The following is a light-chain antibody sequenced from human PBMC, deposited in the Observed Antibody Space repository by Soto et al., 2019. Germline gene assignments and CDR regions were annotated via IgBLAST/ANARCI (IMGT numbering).Light chain of an antibody. CDR3: HQRQSWPRT. CDR2: SAS. V-gene: IGKV1-9*01. CDR1: QGITSY. J-gene: IGKJ1*01. Sequence: IQFTQSPSSLSASVGDRVTITCRASQGITSYLAWYQQRPGKAPGLLIYSASTLQSGVPSRFSGSGSGTDFTLTISDVQPEDFALYYCHQRQSWPRTFGQGTKVDIK.